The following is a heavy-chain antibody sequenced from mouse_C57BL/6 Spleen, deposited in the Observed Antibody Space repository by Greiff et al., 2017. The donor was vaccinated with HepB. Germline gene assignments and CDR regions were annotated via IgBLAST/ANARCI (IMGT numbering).Heavy chain of an antibody. CDR1: GFTFSSYA. V-gene: IGHV5-4*01. J-gene: IGHJ3*01. CDR2: ISDGGSYT. CDR3: ARDRYGSTWFAY. Sequence: DVHLVESGGGLVKPGGSLKLSCAASGFTFSSYAMSWVRQTPEKRLEWVATISDGGSYTYYPDNVKGRFTISRDNAKNNLYLQMSHLKSEDTAMYYCARDRYGSTWFAYWGQGTLVTVSA. D-gene: IGHD1-1*01.